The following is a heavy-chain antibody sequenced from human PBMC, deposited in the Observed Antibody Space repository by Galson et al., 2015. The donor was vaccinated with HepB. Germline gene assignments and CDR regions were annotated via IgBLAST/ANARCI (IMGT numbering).Heavy chain of an antibody. V-gene: IGHV1-46*01. CDR3: ARALPTTTSYYFFYMDV. CDR2: INPLTGIT. CDR1: GYTFTSYF. J-gene: IGHJ6*03. Sequence: SVKVSCKASGYTFTSYFIHWVRQAPGQGLEWMGIINPLTGITTYAQKFQGRVTLTRDTSTSTVYIVLSSLRAEDTAVFYCARALPTTTSYYFFYMDVWGKGTAVTVSS. D-gene: IGHD2/OR15-2a*01.